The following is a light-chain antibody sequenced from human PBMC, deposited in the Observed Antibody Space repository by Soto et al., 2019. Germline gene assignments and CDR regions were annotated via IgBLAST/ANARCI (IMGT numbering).Light chain of an antibody. CDR3: GTWDSGLSAGGGGV. V-gene: IGLV1-51*01. J-gene: IGLJ2*01. CDR1: SSNIGNNY. CDR2: DNS. Sequence: QSVLTQPPSVSAAPGQKVTISCSGSSSNIGNNYVSWYQQLPGTAPKLLIYDNSKRPSGIPDRFSGSKSGTSATLGITGLQTGDEADYYCGTWDSGLSAGGGGVFGGGTKVTVL.